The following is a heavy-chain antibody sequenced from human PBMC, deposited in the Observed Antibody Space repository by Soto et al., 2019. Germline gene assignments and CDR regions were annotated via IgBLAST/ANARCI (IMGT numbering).Heavy chain of an antibody. CDR1: GYTFTSYY. CDR3: ARDREYYDSSGYSPDFDY. Sequence: GASVKVSCKASGYTFTSYYMHWVRQAPGQGLEWMGIINPSGGSTSYAQKFQGRFTISRDNSKNTLYLQMNSLRADDTAVYYCARDREYYDSSGYSPDFDYWGQGTQVTVSS. J-gene: IGHJ4*02. V-gene: IGHV1-46*01. D-gene: IGHD3-22*01. CDR2: INPSGGST.